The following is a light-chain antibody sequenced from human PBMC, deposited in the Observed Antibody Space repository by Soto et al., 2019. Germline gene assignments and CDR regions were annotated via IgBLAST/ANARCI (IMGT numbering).Light chain of an antibody. CDR3: QQYGSSPRT. CDR2: GAS. J-gene: IGKJ1*01. V-gene: IGKV3-20*01. CDR1: QSVSSSY. Sequence: EIVLTQSPATLSLSPGERATLSCWASQSVSSSYLIWYKTTPGQAPRLLIYGASSRATGVPDRLSGSESGTDFTLTISRLEPEDWAVYYGQQYGSSPRTFGQGTKVDIK.